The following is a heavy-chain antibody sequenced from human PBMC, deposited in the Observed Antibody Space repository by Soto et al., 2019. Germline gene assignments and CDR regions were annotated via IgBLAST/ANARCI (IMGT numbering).Heavy chain of an antibody. CDR2: IWYDGSNK. CDR3: AREGYSSGWPWRRNCFDP. CDR1: GFTFSSYG. D-gene: IGHD6-19*01. J-gene: IGHJ5*02. V-gene: IGHV3-33*01. Sequence: QVQLVESGEGVVQPGRSLRLSCAASGFTFSSYGMHWVRQAPGKGLEWGAVIWYDGSNKYYADSVKGRFTISRDNSKNTLYLQMNSLRAEDTAVYYCAREGYSSGWPWRRNCFDPWGQGTLVTVSS.